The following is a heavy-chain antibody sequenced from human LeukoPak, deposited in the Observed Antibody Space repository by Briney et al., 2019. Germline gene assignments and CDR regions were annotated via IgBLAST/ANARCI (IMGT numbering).Heavy chain of an antibody. Sequence: SEILSLTCTVSGGSISSGSYYWSWIRQPAGKGLEWIGRIYTSGSTNYNPSLKSRVTISVDTSKNQFSLKLSSVTAADTAVYYCARDRGLIIYDYWGQGTLVTVSS. CDR2: IYTSGST. J-gene: IGHJ4*02. V-gene: IGHV4-61*02. CDR1: GGSISSGSYY. CDR3: ARDRGLIIYDY. D-gene: IGHD3-3*02.